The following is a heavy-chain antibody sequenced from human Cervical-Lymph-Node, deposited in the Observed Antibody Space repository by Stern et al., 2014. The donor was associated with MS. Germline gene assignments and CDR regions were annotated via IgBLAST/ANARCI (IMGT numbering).Heavy chain of an antibody. V-gene: IGHV3-30-3*01. CDR2: ISYDGSNK. D-gene: IGHD6-19*01. CDR3: ARGSPGIAVAGTEIDY. CDR1: GFTFSSYA. J-gene: IGHJ4*02. Sequence: QVQLMQSGGGVVQPGRSLRLSCAASGFTFSSYAMHWVRQAPGKGLEWVAVISYDGSNKYYADSVKGRFTISRDNSKNTLYLQMNSLRAEDTAVYYCARGSPGIAVAGTEIDYWGQGTLVTVSS.